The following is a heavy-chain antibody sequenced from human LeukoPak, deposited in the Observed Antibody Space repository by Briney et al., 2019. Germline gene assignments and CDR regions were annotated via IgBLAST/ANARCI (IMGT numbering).Heavy chain of an antibody. CDR1: GFSFDDYT. V-gene: IGHV3-43*01. CDR2: ISWDGGST. Sequence: GGSLRLSCAASGFSFDDYTMHWVRQAPGKGLEWVSLISWDGGSTYYADSVKGRFTISRDNSKNSLYLQMNSLRTEDTTLYYCAKGDGSSSSSYFDYWGQGTLVTVSS. D-gene: IGHD6-6*01. J-gene: IGHJ4*02. CDR3: AKGDGSSSSSYFDY.